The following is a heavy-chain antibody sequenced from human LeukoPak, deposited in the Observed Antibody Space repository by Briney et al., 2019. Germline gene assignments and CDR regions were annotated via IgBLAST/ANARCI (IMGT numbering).Heavy chain of an antibody. CDR2: VYYSGST. CDR3: ARHVDYYASGTYYAVLDY. CDR1: DVSISNSTYY. V-gene: IGHV4-39*01. Sequence: SETLSLTCTVSDVSISNSTYYWGWLRQSPGKGLEWIGSVYYSGSTYYNPSFTSRVAMSVDTSKNQFSLKLNSMTAADTAVYYCARHVDYYASGTYYAVLDYWGQGTLVTVSS. J-gene: IGHJ4*02. D-gene: IGHD3-10*01.